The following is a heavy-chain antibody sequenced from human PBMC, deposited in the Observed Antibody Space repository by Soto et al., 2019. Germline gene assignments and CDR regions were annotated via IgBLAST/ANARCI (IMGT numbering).Heavy chain of an antibody. CDR1: GFTFRDHW. Sequence: PGGSLRLSCAASGFTFRDHWMHWVRQAPGKGLVWASRINSDGSTTTYADSVKGRFTISRDNAKSTLYLQLNSLRAEDTALYYCARGYSSGPDYWGQGTLVTVSS. CDR2: INSDGSTT. J-gene: IGHJ4*02. D-gene: IGHD6-19*01. CDR3: ARGYSSGPDY. V-gene: IGHV3-74*01.